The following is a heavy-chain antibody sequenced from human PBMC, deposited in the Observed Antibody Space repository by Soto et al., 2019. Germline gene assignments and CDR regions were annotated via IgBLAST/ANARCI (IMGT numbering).Heavy chain of an antibody. CDR1: GGSFSGYY. V-gene: IGHV4-34*01. CDR3: ARGGQWLVRDASDI. CDR2: INHSGST. D-gene: IGHD6-19*01. J-gene: IGHJ3*02. Sequence: SETLSLTWAVYGGSFSGYYWSWFRQPPGKGLEWIGEINHSGSTNYNPSLKSRVTISVDTSKNQFSLKLSSVTAADTPVYYCARGGQWLVRDASDIWDQGTMVTVS.